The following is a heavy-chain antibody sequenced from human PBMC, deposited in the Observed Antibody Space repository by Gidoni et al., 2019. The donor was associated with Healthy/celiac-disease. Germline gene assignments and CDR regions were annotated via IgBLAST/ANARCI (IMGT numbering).Heavy chain of an antibody. CDR1: GFTFSSYW. J-gene: IGHJ4*02. CDR2: IKQDGSEK. CDR3: ARDGGVATTPTVFDY. Sequence: EVQLVESGGGLVQPGGSLRLSCAASGFTFSSYWMRWVRQAPGKGLEWVANIKQDGSEKYYVDSVKGRFTISRDNAKNSLYLQMNSLRAEDTAVYYCARDGGVATTPTVFDYWGQGTLVTVSS. V-gene: IGHV3-7*01. D-gene: IGHD5-12*01.